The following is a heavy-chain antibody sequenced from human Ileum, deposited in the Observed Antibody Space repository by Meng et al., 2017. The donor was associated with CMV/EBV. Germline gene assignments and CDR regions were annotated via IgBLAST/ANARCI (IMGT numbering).Heavy chain of an antibody. D-gene: IGHD3-22*01. CDR2: ISAYSGNT. V-gene: IGHV1-18*01. Sequence: SGYSDNYGISWVRQAPGQGLEWMGWISAYSGNTNYAQKFQGRVTMTTDTSTSTVYMELRSLRSDDTAVYYCARYYDTTGYYYEDFDYWGQGTLVTVSS. CDR1: GYSDNYG. CDR3: ARYYDTTGYYYEDFDY. J-gene: IGHJ4*02.